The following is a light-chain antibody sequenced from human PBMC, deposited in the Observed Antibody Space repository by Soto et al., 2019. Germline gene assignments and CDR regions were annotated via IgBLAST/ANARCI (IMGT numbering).Light chain of an antibody. CDR1: QGVSSSS. CDR2: DAS. CDR3: QQYGSSPRT. V-gene: IGKV3-20*01. J-gene: IGKJ1*01. Sequence: EIVLTQSPGTLSLSPGERATLSCRASQGVSSSSLAWYQQKPGQAPRLLLYDASSRATGIPDRFSGSGSGTDFTLTISRLEPEDFAVYYCQQYGSSPRTFGQGTKVDIK.